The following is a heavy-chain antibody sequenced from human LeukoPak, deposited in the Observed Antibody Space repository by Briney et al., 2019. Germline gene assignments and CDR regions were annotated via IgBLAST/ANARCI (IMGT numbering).Heavy chain of an antibody. Sequence: ASVNVSCKASGYTFSNYGISWVRQAPGQGLEWMGWISAYNGNTKYAQKFQGRVTLTTDTSTSTAYMELRSLRSDDTAVYYCARGLPPRRNYDSRGYYSYYFDYWGQGTLVTVSS. V-gene: IGHV1-18*01. D-gene: IGHD3-22*01. CDR2: ISAYNGNT. J-gene: IGHJ4*02. CDR1: GYTFSNYG. CDR3: ARGLPPRRNYDSRGYYSYYFDY.